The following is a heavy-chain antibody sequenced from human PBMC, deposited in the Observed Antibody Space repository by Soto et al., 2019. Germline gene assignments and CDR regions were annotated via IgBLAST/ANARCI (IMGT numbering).Heavy chain of an antibody. Sequence: RGSLRLSCAASGFTFSNAWMNWVRQAPGKGLEWVGRIKSKTDGGTTDYAAPVKGRFTISRDDSKNTLYLQMNSLKTEDTAVYYCTTPGGDYDFWSGLGYFDYWGQGTLVTVSS. D-gene: IGHD3-3*01. CDR2: IKSKTDGGTT. V-gene: IGHV3-15*07. J-gene: IGHJ4*02. CDR3: TTPGGDYDFWSGLGYFDY. CDR1: GFTFSNAW.